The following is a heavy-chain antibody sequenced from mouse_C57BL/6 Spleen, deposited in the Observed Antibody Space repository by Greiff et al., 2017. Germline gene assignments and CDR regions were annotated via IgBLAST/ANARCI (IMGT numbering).Heavy chain of an antibody. D-gene: IGHD2-2*01. CDR2: IRLKSDNYAT. J-gene: IGHJ1*03. V-gene: IGHV6-3*01. Sequence: EVMLVESGGGLVQPGGSMKLSCVASGFTFSNYWMNWVRQSPEKGLEWVAQIRLKSDNYATHYAESVKGRFTISRDDSKSSVYLQMNNLRAEDTGIYYCTGGYDDGYWYFDVWGTGTTVTVSS. CDR1: GFTFSNYW. CDR3: TGGYDDGYWYFDV.